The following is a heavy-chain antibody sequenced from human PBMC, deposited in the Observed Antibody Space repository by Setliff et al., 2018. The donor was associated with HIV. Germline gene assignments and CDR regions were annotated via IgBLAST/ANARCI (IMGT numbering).Heavy chain of an antibody. CDR1: TDSISNSH. CDR2: IFGSGTT. CDR3: ARDVGEQLDV. V-gene: IGHV4-4*07. J-gene: IGHJ6*04. Sequence: PSETLSLTCSVSTDSISNSHWSWMRQTAGKGLEWIGRIFGSGTTHYNPSLESRVTMSVDTSKNQFSLKLSSVTAADTAVCYCARDVGEQLDVWGKGTTVTVSS.